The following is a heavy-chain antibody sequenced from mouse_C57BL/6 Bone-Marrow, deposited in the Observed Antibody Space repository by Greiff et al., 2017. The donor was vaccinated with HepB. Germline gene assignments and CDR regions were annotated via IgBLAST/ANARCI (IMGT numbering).Heavy chain of an antibody. CDR1: GYTFTSYW. J-gene: IGHJ2*01. V-gene: IGHV1-59*01. D-gene: IGHD1-1*02. CDR3: AKGGH. CDR2: IDPSDSYT. Sequence: QVQLQQPGAELVRPGTSVKLSCKASGYTFTSYWMHWVKQRPGQGLEWIGVIDPSDSYTNYNQKFKGKATLTVDTSSSTAYMQLSSLTSEDSAVYYCAKGGHWGQGTTLTVSS.